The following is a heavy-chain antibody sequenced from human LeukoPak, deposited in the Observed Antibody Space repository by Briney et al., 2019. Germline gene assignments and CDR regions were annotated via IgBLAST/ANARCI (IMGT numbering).Heavy chain of an antibody. CDR2: IYYSGST. J-gene: IGHJ4*02. CDR1: GGSISSSSYY. D-gene: IGHD6-6*01. V-gene: IGHV4-39*07. CDR3: ARGSWQLAEEVY. Sequence: PSETLSLTCTVSGGSISSSSYYWGWIRQPPGKGLEWIGSIYYSGSTYYNPSLKSRVTISVDTSKNQFSLKLSSVTAADTAEYYCARGSWQLAEEVYWSQGTLVTVSS.